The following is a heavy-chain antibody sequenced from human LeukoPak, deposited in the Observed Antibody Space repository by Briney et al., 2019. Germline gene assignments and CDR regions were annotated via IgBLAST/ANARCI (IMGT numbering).Heavy chain of an antibody. Sequence: SETLSLTCTVSGGSISSGGYYWSWIRQHPGKGLEWIGEIYHSGSTNYNPSLKRRVTISVDKSKNQFSLKLSSVTAADTAVYYCARDTGYSKVDAFDIWGQGTMVTVSS. J-gene: IGHJ3*02. CDR2: IYHSGST. D-gene: IGHD6-13*01. CDR1: GGSISSGGYY. CDR3: ARDTGYSKVDAFDI. V-gene: IGHV4-39*07.